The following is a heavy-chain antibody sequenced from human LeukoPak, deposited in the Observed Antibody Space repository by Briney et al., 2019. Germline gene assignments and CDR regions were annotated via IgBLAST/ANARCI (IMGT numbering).Heavy chain of an antibody. CDR1: GGSISSYY. CDR3: ARVGGGPGSYYSPTPFDY. J-gene: IGHJ4*02. CDR2: IYYSGST. Sequence: SETLFLTCTVSGGSISSYYWSWIRQPPPKGLERIGYIYYSGSTNYNPSLKRRVTISVDTSKNQFSLKLISVTAADTAVYLCARVGGGPGSYYSPTPFDYWGRGTLVTVSS. V-gene: IGHV4-59*12. D-gene: IGHD3-10*01.